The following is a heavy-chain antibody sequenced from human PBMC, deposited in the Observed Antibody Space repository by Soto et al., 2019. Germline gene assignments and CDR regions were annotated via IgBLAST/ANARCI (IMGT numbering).Heavy chain of an antibody. CDR1: GGTFSSST. Sequence: ASVKVSCKASGGTFSSSTISWVRQAPGQGLEWKGGIIPIFGTANYAQKFQGRVTITADESTSTAYMELSSLRSEDTALYFCARGWSYDSTTYYYAYWGQGTSVTVSS. D-gene: IGHD3-22*01. J-gene: IGHJ1*01. CDR2: IIPIFGTA. V-gene: IGHV1-69*13. CDR3: ARGWSYDSTTYYYAY.